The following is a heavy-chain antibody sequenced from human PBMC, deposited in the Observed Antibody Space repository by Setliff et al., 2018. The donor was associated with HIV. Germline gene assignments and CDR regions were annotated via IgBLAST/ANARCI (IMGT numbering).Heavy chain of an antibody. CDR1: GFTFSSFA. CDR2: IYTDDSNT. V-gene: IGHV3-23*03. CDR3: ARAYNVYDYRFDSSGYDY. D-gene: IGHD3-22*01. Sequence: GGSLRLSCAASGFTFSSFAMTWVRQAPGKGLEWVSIIYTDDSNTYYAESVKGRFTISRDNSKNTLYLQMNSLRAEDTAVYYCARAYNVYDYRFDSSGYDYWGQGTLVTVSS. J-gene: IGHJ4*02.